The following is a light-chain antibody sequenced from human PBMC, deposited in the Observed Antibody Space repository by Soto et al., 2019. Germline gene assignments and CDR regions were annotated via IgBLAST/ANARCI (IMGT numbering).Light chain of an antibody. J-gene: IGKJ5*01. CDR1: QGISTY. V-gene: IGKV1-33*01. CDR2: DAS. Sequence: DIQMTQSPSSLAASVGDRVTITCQASQGISTYLSWFQQRPGKAPKLVIYDASKLLPGVPSRFSGSGSGTYFSLTIFNVQPEDIATYYCQQYDDLSPITFGQGSRLEFK. CDR3: QQYDDLSPIT.